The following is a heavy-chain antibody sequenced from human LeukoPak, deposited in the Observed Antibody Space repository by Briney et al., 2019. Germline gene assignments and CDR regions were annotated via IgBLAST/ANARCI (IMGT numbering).Heavy chain of an antibody. V-gene: IGHV3-7*01. CDR3: ASGNYFDY. CDR1: GFTFSNTL. CDR2: IKPDGSEK. J-gene: IGHJ4*02. Sequence: QAGGSLRLSCAASGFTFSNTLMSWARQATGKGLECVANIKPDGSEKYYVDSVKGRFTISRDNAKNSLFLQLNNLRTEDTAVYYCASGNYFDYWGQGTPVTVSS.